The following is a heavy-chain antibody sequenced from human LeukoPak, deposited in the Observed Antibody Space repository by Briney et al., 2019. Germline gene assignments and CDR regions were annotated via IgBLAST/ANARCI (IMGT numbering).Heavy chain of an antibody. J-gene: IGHJ5*02. V-gene: IGHV1-8*01. D-gene: IGHD3-10*01. CDR2: MNPNSGNT. Sequence: ASVKVSCKASGYTFTSYDINWVRQATGQGLEWMGWMNPNSGNTGYAQKFQGRVTMTRNTSISTAYMELRSLRSDDTAVYYCARVEDHYYGSGSYYIAWGQGTLVTVSS. CDR1: GYTFTSYD. CDR3: ARVEDHYYGSGSYYIA.